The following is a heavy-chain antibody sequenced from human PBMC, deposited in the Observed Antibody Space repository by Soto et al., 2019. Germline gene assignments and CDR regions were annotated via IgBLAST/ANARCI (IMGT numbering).Heavy chain of an antibody. CDR1: GGSITSGGYC. V-gene: IGHV4-31*03. CDR3: ARDGDYYGSGSPPLLSR. J-gene: IGHJ4*02. Sequence: QVQLQESGPGLVKPSQTLSLTCTVSGGSITSGGYCWTWIRQHPVKGLEWMGHIYYSGSTSYNPSLKNRFTMSIDTSKNQFSLKLTSVTAADTAVYYCARDGDYYGSGSPPLLSRWGQGTLVTVSS. D-gene: IGHD3-10*01. CDR2: IYYSGST.